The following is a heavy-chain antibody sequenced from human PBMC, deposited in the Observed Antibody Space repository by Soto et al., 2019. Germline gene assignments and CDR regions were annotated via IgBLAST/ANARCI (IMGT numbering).Heavy chain of an antibody. J-gene: IGHJ2*01. CDR1: GDSIISGGYY. CDR2: ILSSGIT. CDR3: ARSLSWKFDL. V-gene: IGHV4-31*03. Sequence: QVQLQESGPGLVKPSQTLSLTCTVSGDSIISGGYYWSWIRQHPGKGLEWIGYILSSGITYYNPSLMSRLTLSVDTSKSQFSLNLSSMTAADAAVYYCARSLSWKFDLWGRGTLVTVPS. D-gene: IGHD1-1*01.